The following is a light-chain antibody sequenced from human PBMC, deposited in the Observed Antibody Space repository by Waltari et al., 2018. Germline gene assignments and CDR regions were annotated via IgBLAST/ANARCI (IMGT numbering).Light chain of an antibody. V-gene: IGKV3-11*01. J-gene: IGKJ1*01. Sequence: IVLTQSPGTLSLSPGERATLSCRASQSVSIYLAWYQQKPGQAPRLIIYHTSTRATGIPDSFIGSGSGTDFSLTISGLEPEDFAVYYCQHYKNLPVSFGQGTRVEIK. CDR1: QSVSIY. CDR3: QHYKNLPVS. CDR2: HTS.